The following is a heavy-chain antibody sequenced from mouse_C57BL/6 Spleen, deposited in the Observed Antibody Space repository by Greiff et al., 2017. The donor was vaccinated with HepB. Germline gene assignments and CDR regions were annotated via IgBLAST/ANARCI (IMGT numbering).Heavy chain of an antibody. V-gene: IGHV1-72*01. CDR1: GYTFTSYW. CDR3: ARWGTIRDYYAMDY. Sequence: QVHVKQPGAELVKPGASVKLSCKASGYTFTSYWMHWVKQRPGRGLEWIGRIDPNSGGTKYNEKFKSKATLTVDKPSSTAYMQLSSLTSEDSAVYYCARWGTIRDYYAMDYWGQGTSVTVSS. CDR2: IDPNSGGT. J-gene: IGHJ4*01. D-gene: IGHD1-1*02.